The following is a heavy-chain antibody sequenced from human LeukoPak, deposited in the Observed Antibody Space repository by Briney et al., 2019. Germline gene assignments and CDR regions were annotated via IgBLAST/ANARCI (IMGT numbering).Heavy chain of an antibody. CDR3: AKGPTLSYFDY. Sequence: GGSLRLSCAASGFTFSSYSMNWVRQAPGKGLEWVSYISSSSSTIYYADSVKGRFTISRDNAKNSLYLQMNSLRAEDTAVYYCAKGPTLSYFDYWGQGTLVTVSS. CDR1: GFTFSSYS. CDR2: ISSSSSTI. V-gene: IGHV3-48*01. J-gene: IGHJ4*02.